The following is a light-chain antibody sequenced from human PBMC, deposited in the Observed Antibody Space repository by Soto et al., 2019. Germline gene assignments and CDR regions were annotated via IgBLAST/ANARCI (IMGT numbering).Light chain of an antibody. J-gene: IGKJ5*01. CDR2: AAS. CDR1: QSISSY. CDR3: QQRYSTPGYT. Sequence: IQMTQSPSSLSASVGDRVTITCRASQSISSYLNWYQQKPGKAAKLLIYAASSLQSGVQSRFSGSGSGTEFSRTSGSLLPEDFATLYCQQRYSTPGYTFGHGTRLEFK. V-gene: IGKV1-39*01.